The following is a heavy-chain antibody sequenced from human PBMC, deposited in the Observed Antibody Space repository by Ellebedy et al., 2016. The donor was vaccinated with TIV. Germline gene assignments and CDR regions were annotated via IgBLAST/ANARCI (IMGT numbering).Heavy chain of an antibody. CDR3: AREAFGTFHV. D-gene: IGHD3-3*02. Sequence: GGSLRLSXAASGFTFNNYAMTWVRQAPGKGLEWVANIHPDGSDSYYVDSVRGRFTISRDNTESSLFLQMNSLRAEDTAVYYCAREAFGTFHVWGQGTMVTVSS. J-gene: IGHJ3*01. V-gene: IGHV3-7*03. CDR2: IHPDGSDS. CDR1: GFTFNNYA.